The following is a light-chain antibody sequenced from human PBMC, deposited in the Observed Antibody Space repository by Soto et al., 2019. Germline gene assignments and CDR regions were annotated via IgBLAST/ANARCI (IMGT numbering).Light chain of an antibody. CDR1: SSDVGGYND. CDR2: DVS. CDR3: SSYTRSSNYV. Sequence: QSALTQPASVSGSPGQSITISCTGTSSDVGGYNDVSWYQQHPGKAPKLMIYDVSNRPSGVSNRFSGSKSGNTASLTISGLQAEDEADYYCSSYTRSSNYVFGAGTKLTVL. V-gene: IGLV2-14*01. J-gene: IGLJ1*01.